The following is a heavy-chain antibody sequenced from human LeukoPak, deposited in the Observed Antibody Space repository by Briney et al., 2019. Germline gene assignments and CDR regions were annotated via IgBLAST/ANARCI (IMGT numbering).Heavy chain of an antibody. CDR1: GFTFSSYG. CDR3: AKDAYGMDV. V-gene: IGHV3-30*18. J-gene: IGHJ6*02. Sequence: GRSLRLSCAASGFTFSSYGMHWVRQAPGKGLEWMAVISYDGSNKYYADSVKGRFTISRDNSKNTLYLQMNSLRAEDTAVYYCAKDAYGMDVWGQGTTVTVSS. CDR2: ISYDGSNK.